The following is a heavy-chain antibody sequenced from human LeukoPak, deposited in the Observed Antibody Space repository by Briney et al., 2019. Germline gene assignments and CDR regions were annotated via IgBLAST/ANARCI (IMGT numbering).Heavy chain of an antibody. CDR1: GFTFSSYW. CDR3: AKGPIEVPGKFES. J-gene: IGHJ4*02. Sequence: PGGSLRLSCAASGFTFSSYWMHWVRQAPGKGLVWVSRINSDGSSTSYADSVKGRFTISRDNAKNTLYLQMNSLRAEDTAVYYCAKGPIEVPGKFESWGQGTLVTVSS. D-gene: IGHD3-22*01. CDR2: INSDGSST. V-gene: IGHV3-74*01.